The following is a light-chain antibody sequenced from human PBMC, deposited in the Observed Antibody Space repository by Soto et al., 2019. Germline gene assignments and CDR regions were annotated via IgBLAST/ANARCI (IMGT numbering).Light chain of an antibody. Sequence: DIQMTQSPSSLSASVGDRVTITCRASQSISSYLNWYQQKPGKAPKLLIYAASSLQSGVPSRFSDSGSGTDFTLTITSLQPEDVATYYCQQSSSTPGNTFGGGNKVELK. CDR1: QSISSY. CDR2: AAS. J-gene: IGKJ4*01. V-gene: IGKV1-39*01. CDR3: QQSSSTPGNT.